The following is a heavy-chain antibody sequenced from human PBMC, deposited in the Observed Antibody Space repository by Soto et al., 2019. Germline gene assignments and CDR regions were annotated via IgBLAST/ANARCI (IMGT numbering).Heavy chain of an antibody. V-gene: IGHV1-8*01. D-gene: IGHD3-10*01. Sequence: VQLVQSGAAVKTPGASLNVSCKTSGYTFSSYDMNWVRQAAGQGLEWMGSVNPMTGKTVYALKFLGTITMTRNASTCTCKVDLTNLQFEDAAVWFLAQSPANQIAIGPGYFDYWGQGT. CDR2: VNPMTGKT. CDR1: GYTFSSYD. CDR3: AQSPANQIAIGPGYFDY. J-gene: IGHJ4*02.